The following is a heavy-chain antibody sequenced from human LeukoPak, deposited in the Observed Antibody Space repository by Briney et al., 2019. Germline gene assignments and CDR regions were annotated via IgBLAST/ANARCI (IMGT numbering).Heavy chain of an antibody. CDR3: ARQNTPHGNFDC. CDR2: IGVAANT. Sequence: GGSLRLSCAASGFTFSSYDMHWVRQATGKGLEWVSAIGVAANTFYSGSVKGRFTISRENAKNSLYLLMSSLRAEDTAVYYCARQNTPHGNFDCWGQGTLVTVSS. CDR1: GFTFSSYD. D-gene: IGHD1-26*01. V-gene: IGHV3-13*01. J-gene: IGHJ4*02.